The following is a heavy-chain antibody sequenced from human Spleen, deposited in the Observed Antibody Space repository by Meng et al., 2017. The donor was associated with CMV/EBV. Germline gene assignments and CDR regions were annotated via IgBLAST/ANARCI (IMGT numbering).Heavy chain of an antibody. CDR3: ASRRAIAAPDWYYYYGMDV. Sequence: FTGYYMHWVRLAPGQGLEWMGWINPHSGDTKYAQKFQGRVTMTRDTPINTAYMELSRLRSDDTAIYFCASRRAIAAPDWYYYYGMDVWGQGATVTVSS. J-gene: IGHJ6*02. CDR2: INPHSGDT. CDR1: FTGYY. D-gene: IGHD6-13*01. V-gene: IGHV1-2*02.